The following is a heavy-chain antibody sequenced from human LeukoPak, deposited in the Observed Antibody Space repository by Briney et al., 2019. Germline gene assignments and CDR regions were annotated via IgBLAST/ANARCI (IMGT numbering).Heavy chain of an antibody. CDR2: IYYSGST. V-gene: IGHV4-59*01. CDR1: GGSISSYY. Sequence: PSETLSLTCTVSGGSISSYYWSWIRQPPGKGLEWIGYIYYSGSTNYNPSLKSRVTISVDTSKNQFSPKLSSVTAADTAVYYCARAGASYGDSDYFDYWGQGTLVTVSS. D-gene: IGHD4-17*01. J-gene: IGHJ4*02. CDR3: ARAGASYGDSDYFDY.